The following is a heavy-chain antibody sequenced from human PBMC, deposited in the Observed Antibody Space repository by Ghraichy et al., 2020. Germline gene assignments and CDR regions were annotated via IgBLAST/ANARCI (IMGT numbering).Heavy chain of an antibody. J-gene: IGHJ4*02. V-gene: IGHV4-34*01. CDR1: GGSFSGYY. CDR3: ARRGDY. Sequence: SETLSLTCAVYGGSFSGYYWSWIRQPPGKGLEWIGEINHSGSANYNPSLKSRVTISVDTSKNQFSLKLSSVTAADTAVYYCARRGDYWGQGTLVTVSS. D-gene: IGHD3-16*01. CDR2: INHSGSA.